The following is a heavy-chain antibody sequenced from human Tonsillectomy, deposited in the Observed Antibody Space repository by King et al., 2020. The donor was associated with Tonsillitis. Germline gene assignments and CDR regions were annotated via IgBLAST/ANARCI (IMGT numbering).Heavy chain of an antibody. V-gene: IGHV3-15*01. Sequence: GQLVQSGGGLVKPGGSLRLSCAASGFTFSNAWLNWVRQAPGKGLEWFGRIKSKTDGGTTDYAAPVKGRFTISRDDSKNTLYLQIISLKTEDTAIYFCTRDGFVVAYHCSYGMDVWGQGTPVTVPS. CDR3: TRDGFVVAYHCSYGMDV. CDR1: GFTFSNAW. CDR2: IKSKTDGGTT. J-gene: IGHJ6*02. D-gene: IGHD2-15*01.